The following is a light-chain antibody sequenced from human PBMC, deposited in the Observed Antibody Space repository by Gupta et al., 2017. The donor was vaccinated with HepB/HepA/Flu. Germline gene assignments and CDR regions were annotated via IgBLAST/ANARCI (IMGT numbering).Light chain of an antibody. V-gene: IGLV2-23*02. CDR3: CSYAGSTTFVI. CDR2: DVT. CDR1: SSDVGSYNH. J-gene: IGLJ2*01. Sequence: QPALAHPPSVSGSPGQSITISCTGTSSDVGSYNHVSWYQQHPGKAPKLMISDVTNRPSGISNRFSGSKSGNTASLTISGLQAEDEADYYCCSYAGSTTFVIFGGGTKLTVL.